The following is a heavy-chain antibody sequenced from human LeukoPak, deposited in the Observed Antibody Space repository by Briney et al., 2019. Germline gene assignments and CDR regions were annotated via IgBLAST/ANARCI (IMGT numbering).Heavy chain of an antibody. J-gene: IGHJ4*02. CDR2: FAPEDGEA. D-gene: IGHD1-1*01. CDR1: GNTLTELS. Sequence: ASVKVSRKVFGNTLTELSMHWVRQAPGKGLESMGGFAPEDGEAIYAQQFQGRLTMTEDTSTDTAYMELSSLTSEDTAVYYCTTGRRYQLYDYWGQGTLVTVSS. V-gene: IGHV1-24*01. CDR3: TTGRRYQLYDY.